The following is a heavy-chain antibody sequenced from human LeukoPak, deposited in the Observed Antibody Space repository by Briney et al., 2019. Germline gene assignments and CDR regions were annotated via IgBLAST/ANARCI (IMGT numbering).Heavy chain of an antibody. CDR2: IKQDGSEK. D-gene: IGHD6-6*01. CDR1: GFTFSNAW. CDR3: AKDIGYSSSYPEFDY. V-gene: IGHV3-7*01. J-gene: IGHJ4*02. Sequence: GGSLRLSCAASGFTFSNAWMTWVRQAPGKGLEWVANIKQDGSEKYYVDSVKGRFTISRDNAKNSLYLQMNSLRDEDTAVYYCAKDIGYSSSYPEFDYWGQGTLVTVSS.